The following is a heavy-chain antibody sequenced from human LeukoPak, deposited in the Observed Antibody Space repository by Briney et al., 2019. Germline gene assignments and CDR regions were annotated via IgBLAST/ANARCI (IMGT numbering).Heavy chain of an antibody. Sequence: GGSLRLSCAASGFTFDDYAMHWVRQAPGKGLEWVSGISCNSGSIGYADSVKGRFTISRDNAKNSLYLQMNSLRAEDTALYYCARLAAPEDYWGQGTLVTVSS. CDR1: GFTFDDYA. J-gene: IGHJ4*02. CDR3: ARLAAPEDY. CDR2: ISCNSGSI. D-gene: IGHD6-13*01. V-gene: IGHV3-9*01.